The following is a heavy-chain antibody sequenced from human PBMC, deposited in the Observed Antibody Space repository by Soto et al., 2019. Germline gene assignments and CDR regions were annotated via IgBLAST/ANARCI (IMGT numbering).Heavy chain of an antibody. J-gene: IGHJ4*02. Sequence: SETLSLTCTVSGGSVSGVDYFWSWIRQSPGKGLEWIGYIYYTGITHLNPSLKSRLTMAVDTSKNEFSLKLTSVRAEDTATYYCARGKSRDAYNPLGYWGPGTLVTVSS. CDR1: GGSVSGVDYF. D-gene: IGHD1-1*01. V-gene: IGHV4-30-4*01. CDR3: ARGKSRDAYNPLGY. CDR2: IYYTGIT.